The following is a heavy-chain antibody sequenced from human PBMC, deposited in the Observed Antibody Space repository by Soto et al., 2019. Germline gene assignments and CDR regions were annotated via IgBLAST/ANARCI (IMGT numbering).Heavy chain of an antibody. CDR1: GGSISSYY. CDR2: IYYSGST. D-gene: IGHD3-10*01. V-gene: IGHV4-59*01. CDR3: AREPTMVRGGAFDI. J-gene: IGHJ3*02. Sequence: SETLSLTCTVSGGSISSYYWSWIRQPPGKGLEWIGYIYYSGSTNYNPSLKSRVTISIDTSKNQFSQKLNSVTAADTAVYYCAREPTMVRGGAFDIWGQGTMVT.